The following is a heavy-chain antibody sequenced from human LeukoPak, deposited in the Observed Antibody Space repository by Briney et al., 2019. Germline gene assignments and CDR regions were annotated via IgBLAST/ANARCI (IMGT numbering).Heavy chain of an antibody. CDR3: ARKDYDSSGYYTYYYYYYMDV. CDR1: GFTFSNYW. J-gene: IGHJ6*03. CDR2: IKDDGSEK. Sequence: GGSLRLSCAASGFTFSNYWMTWVRQAPGKGLEWVANIKDDGSEKNYVDSVKGRFTISRDNSKNTLYLQMNSLRAEDTAVYYCARKDYDSSGYYTYYYYYYMDVWGKGTTVTVSS. V-gene: IGHV3-7*01. D-gene: IGHD3-22*01.